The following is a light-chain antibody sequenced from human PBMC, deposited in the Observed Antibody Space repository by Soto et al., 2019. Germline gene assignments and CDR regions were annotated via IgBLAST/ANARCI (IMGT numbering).Light chain of an antibody. CDR2: SAS. V-gene: IGKV3-15*01. J-gene: IGKJ1*01. CDR1: QSVRSN. CDR3: QQYNNWWT. Sequence: EIMMTQSPAPLSVSPGERATLSCRASQSVRSNLAWYQQKPGQAPRLLIYSASTRATGIPARFSGSGSGTGFTLTISSLQSEDFAVYYCQQYNNWWTFGQGTKVDI.